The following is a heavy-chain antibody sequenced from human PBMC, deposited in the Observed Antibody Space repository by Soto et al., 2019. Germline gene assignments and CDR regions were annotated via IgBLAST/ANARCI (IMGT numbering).Heavy chain of an antibody. D-gene: IGHD6-13*01. CDR3: AGDLAAVPSAFDY. J-gene: IGHJ4*02. V-gene: IGHV4-59*12. CDR2: VYYTGTT. Sequence: QVQLQESGPGLLKPSETLSLTCTVSGGSISSYFYIWVRQPPGKGLEWIGSVYYTGTTDYNPSLKSRVTISVDTSKTQFSLNLRSVPAADAAVYYCAGDLAAVPSAFDYWGRGTLVTVSS. CDR1: GGSISSYF.